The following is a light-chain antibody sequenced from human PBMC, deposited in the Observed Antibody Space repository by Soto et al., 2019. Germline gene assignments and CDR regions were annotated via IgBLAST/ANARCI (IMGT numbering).Light chain of an antibody. Sequence: EIALTQSPGTLSLSPGESGTLSCRASHSLVTNFLAWFQQKPGQAPRLLIYGASTRATGIPDRFSGSGSVTHFTLNITRLEPDDSAVDYCQHYGYTPRTFGQGTKEEI. CDR1: HSLVTNF. CDR3: QHYGYTPRT. V-gene: IGKV3-20*01. J-gene: IGKJ1*01. CDR2: GAS.